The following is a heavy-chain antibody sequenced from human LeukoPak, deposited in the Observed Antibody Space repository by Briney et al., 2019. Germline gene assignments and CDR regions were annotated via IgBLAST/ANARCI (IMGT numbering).Heavy chain of an antibody. J-gene: IGHJ2*01. CDR2: ISSDGGGT. V-gene: IGHV3-64*01. Sequence: GGSLRLSCAASGFTFSSYAMHWVRQAPGKGLQYVSSISSDGGGTFYANSVKGRFTISRDNSKNTLYLQMGSLRTEDMAVYYCARRTVDCGGDCREGSYLYFDLWGRGTLVTVSS. CDR3: ARRTVDCGGDCREGSYLYFDL. D-gene: IGHD2-21*02. CDR1: GFTFSSYA.